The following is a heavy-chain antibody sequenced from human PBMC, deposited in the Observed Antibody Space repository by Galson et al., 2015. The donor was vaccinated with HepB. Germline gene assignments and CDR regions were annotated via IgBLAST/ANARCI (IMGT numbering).Heavy chain of an antibody. V-gene: IGHV1-18*01. CDR1: GYTFTSYG. Sequence: SVKVSCKASGYTFTSYGISWVRQAPGQGLEWMGWISAYNGNTNYAQKLQGRVTMTTDTSTSTAYMELRSLRSDDTAVYYCARTHSDIVLMVYALNPFDYWGQGTLVTVSS. CDR3: ARTHSDIVLMVYALNPFDY. CDR2: ISAYNGNT. D-gene: IGHD2-8*01. J-gene: IGHJ4*02.